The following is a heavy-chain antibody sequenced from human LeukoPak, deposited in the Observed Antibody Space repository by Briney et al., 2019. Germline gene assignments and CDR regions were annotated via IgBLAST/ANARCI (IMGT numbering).Heavy chain of an antibody. CDR1: GYTFISYG. CDR3: ARAPDYDILTGYYIRFDP. V-gene: IGHV1-18*01. CDR2: ISAYNDNT. Sequence: ASVKVSCKASGYTFISYGISWVRQAPGQGLEWMGWISAYNDNTNYAQNLQGRVTMTTETSTSTAYMELRSLRSDDTAVYYCARAPDYDILTGYYIRFDPWGQGTLVTVSS. J-gene: IGHJ5*02. D-gene: IGHD3-9*01.